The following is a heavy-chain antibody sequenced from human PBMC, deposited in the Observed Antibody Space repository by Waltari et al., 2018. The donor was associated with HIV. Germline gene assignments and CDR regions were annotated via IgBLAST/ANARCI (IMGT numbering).Heavy chain of an antibody. CDR2: INHSGSS. J-gene: IGHJ6*01. CDR3: ARDSVPSFDYGDYYYYGMDV. Sequence: QVQLQQWGAGLLRPSETLSLTCAVYGGSFSGYYWSWIRQAPGKGLEWIGEINHSGSSNCNPSLKGRVTISVDTSKNQFSLRVRSVTAADTAVYYCARDSVPSFDYGDYYYYGMDVWSRGTTVTVSS. V-gene: IGHV4-34*01. D-gene: IGHD4-17*01. CDR1: GGSFSGYY.